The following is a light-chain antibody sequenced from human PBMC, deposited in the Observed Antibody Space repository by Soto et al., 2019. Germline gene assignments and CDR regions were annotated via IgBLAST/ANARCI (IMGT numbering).Light chain of an antibody. J-gene: IGLJ3*02. CDR1: SSKIGAGYD. Sequence: QSVLTQPPSVSGAPGQRVTISCTGSSSKIGAGYDVHWYQQLPGKAPILLIYGNSNRPSGVPDRFSGSKSGTSASLAITGLQAEDEADYYCQSYDSSLSGWVFGGGTKLTVL. CDR3: QSYDSSLSGWV. CDR2: GNS. V-gene: IGLV1-40*01.